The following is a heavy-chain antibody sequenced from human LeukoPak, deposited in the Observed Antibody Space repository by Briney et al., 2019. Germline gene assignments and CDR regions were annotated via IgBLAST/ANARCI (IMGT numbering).Heavy chain of an antibody. D-gene: IGHD1-20*01. CDR2: IWYDGSNK. Sequence: PGGSKRLSCAASGFTFSGYEMSWVRQAPGKGLEWVAVIWYDGSNKYYADSVKGRFTISRDNSKNTLYLQMNSLRAEDTAVYYCARGYHYSPPDYWGQGTLVTVSS. V-gene: IGHV3-33*08. J-gene: IGHJ4*02. CDR1: GFTFSGYE. CDR3: ARGYHYSPPDY.